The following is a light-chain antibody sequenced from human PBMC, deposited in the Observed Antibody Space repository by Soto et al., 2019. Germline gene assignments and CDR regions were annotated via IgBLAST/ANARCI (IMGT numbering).Light chain of an antibody. J-gene: IGLJ2*01. V-gene: IGLV2-11*01. Sequence: QSALTQPRSVSGSPGRSVTISCTGTSSDVGGYNYVSWYQQHTGKAPKLMISDVSKRPSGVPDRFSGSKSGNTASLTISGLQAEDEANYYCCSYAGSYSVVFGGGTKLTVL. CDR1: SSDVGGYNY. CDR3: CSYAGSYSVV. CDR2: DVS.